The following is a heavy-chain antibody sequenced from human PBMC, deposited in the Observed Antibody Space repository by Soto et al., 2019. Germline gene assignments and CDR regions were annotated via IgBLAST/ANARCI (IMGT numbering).Heavy chain of an antibody. V-gene: IGHV1-2*02. J-gene: IGHJ4*02. CDR2: INPKSGGT. CDR1: GYTFTGYY. CDR3: ARVRRSSGYYYGY. D-gene: IGHD3-22*01. Sequence: ASVKVSCKASGYTFTGYYMHWVRQAPGQGLEWMGWINPKSGGTNYAQKFQGRVTMTRDTSTSTVYMELSSLRSEDTAVYYCARVRRSSGYYYGYWGQGTPVTVSS.